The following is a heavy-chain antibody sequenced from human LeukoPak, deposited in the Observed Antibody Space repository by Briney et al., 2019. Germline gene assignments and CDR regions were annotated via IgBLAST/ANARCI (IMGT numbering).Heavy chain of an antibody. J-gene: IGHJ4*02. CDR1: GFTFSSYE. CDR3: ARVEWELLSPIDY. V-gene: IGHV3-48*03. D-gene: IGHD1-26*01. Sequence: PGGSLRLSCAASGFTFSSYEMNWVRQAPGKGLEWVSYISSSGSTIYYADSVKGRFTISRDSAKNSLYLQMNSLRGEDTAVYYCARVEWELLSPIDYWGQGTLVTVSS. CDR2: ISSSGSTI.